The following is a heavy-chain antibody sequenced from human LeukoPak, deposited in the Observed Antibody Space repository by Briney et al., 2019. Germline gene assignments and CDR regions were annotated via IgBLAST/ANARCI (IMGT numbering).Heavy chain of an antibody. CDR2: IYYSGST. CDR3: ARQYIGGCSGGYHHYYYYYYMDV. CDR1: GGSISSSSYY. V-gene: IGHV4-39*01. D-gene: IGHD1-26*01. J-gene: IGHJ6*03. Sequence: SETLSLTCTVSGGSISSSSYYWGWIRQPPGKGLEWIGSIYYSGSTYYNPSLKSRVTISVDTSKNQFSLKLSSVTAADTAVYYCARQYIGGCSGGYHHYYYYYYMDVWGKGTTVTVSS.